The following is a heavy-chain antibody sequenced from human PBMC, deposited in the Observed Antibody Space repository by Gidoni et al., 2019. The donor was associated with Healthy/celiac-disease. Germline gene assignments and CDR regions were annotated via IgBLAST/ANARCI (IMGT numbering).Heavy chain of an antibody. D-gene: IGHD2-2*01. CDR1: GYTSTGYY. Sequence: QVQLVQSGAEVKKPGASVKVSCKASGYTSTGYYMHWVRQAPGQGLEWMGWINPNSGGTNYAQKFQGWVTMTRDTSISTAYMELSRLRSDDTAVYYCARDSGCSSTSCYDYWGQGTLVTVSS. J-gene: IGHJ4*02. V-gene: IGHV1-2*04. CDR3: ARDSGCSSTSCYDY. CDR2: INPNSGGT.